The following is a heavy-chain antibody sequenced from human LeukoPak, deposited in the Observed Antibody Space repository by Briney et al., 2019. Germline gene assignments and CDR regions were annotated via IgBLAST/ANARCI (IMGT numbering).Heavy chain of an antibody. Sequence: GGSLRLSCAASGFTFSSYWMHWVRQAPGKGLVWVSRINSDGSSTSYADSVKGRFTISRDNAKNTLYLQMNSLRAEDTAVYYCGRPGWSGYYNNWFDPWGQGTLVTVSS. CDR3: GRPGWSGYYNNWFDP. CDR1: GFTFSSYW. D-gene: IGHD3-3*01. CDR2: INSDGSST. V-gene: IGHV3-74*01. J-gene: IGHJ5*02.